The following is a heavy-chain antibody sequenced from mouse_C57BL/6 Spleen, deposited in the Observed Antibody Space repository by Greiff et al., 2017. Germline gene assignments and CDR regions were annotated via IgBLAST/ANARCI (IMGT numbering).Heavy chain of an antibody. CDR1: GYTFTSYG. V-gene: IGHV1-81*01. Sequence: VQLQQSGAELARPGASVKLSCKASGYTFTSYGISWVKQRTGQGLEWIGEIYPRSGNTNYNEKFKGKATLTADKSSSTAYMELRSLTSEDSAVYFCARWEFITTVVATKDAMDYWGQGTSVTVSS. CDR3: ARWEFITTVVATKDAMDY. J-gene: IGHJ4*01. D-gene: IGHD1-1*01. CDR2: IYPRSGNT.